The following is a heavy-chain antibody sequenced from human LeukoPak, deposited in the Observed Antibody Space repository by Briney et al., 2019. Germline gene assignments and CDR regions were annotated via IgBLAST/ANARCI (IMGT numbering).Heavy chain of an antibody. CDR1: GGTFSSYA. CDR2: IIPIFGTA. CDR3: ARLVGATTVDDAFDI. Sequence: SVKVSCKASGGTFSSYAISWVRQAPGQGLEWMGGIIPIFGTANYAQKFQGRVTITADESTSTAYMELSSLRSEDTAVYYCARLVGATTVDDAFDIWGQGTMVTVSS. V-gene: IGHV1-69*13. J-gene: IGHJ3*02. D-gene: IGHD1-26*01.